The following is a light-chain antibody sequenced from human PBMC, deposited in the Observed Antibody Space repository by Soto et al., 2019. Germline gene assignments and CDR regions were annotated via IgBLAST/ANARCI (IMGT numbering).Light chain of an antibody. V-gene: IGKV2-28*01. J-gene: IGKJ3*01. Sequence: DIVMTQSPVSLAVTPGEPASISCTSSQSLLYIDGYNYLDWYLQKPGQPPQLLIYSASNRASGVPHRFSGSGSGTDFTLKISRVEAEDVGVYFCMQARQTPFTFCPGTKVAIK. CDR3: MQARQTPFT. CDR1: QSLLYIDGYNY. CDR2: SAS.